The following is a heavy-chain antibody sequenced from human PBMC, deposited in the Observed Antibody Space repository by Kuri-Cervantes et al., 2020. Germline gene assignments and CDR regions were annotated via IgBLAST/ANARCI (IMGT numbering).Heavy chain of an antibody. D-gene: IGHD6-19*01. Sequence: SVKVSCKASGGTFSSYAFSWVRQAPGQGLEWMGGIIPIFRTANYAQKFQGRVTITTDESASTAYMELSSLRSEDTAVYYCAADNMQWPAWGQGTLVTVSS. CDR1: GGTFSSYA. V-gene: IGHV1-69*05. CDR3: AADNMQWPA. CDR2: IIPIFRTA. J-gene: IGHJ5*02.